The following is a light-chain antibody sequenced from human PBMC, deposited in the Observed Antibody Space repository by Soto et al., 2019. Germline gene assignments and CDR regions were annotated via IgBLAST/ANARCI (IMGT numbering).Light chain of an antibody. J-gene: IGLJ2*01. CDR1: SSDVGGYNY. V-gene: IGLV2-8*01. CDR3: ASYAGDSVV. Sequence: QSDLTQPPSASGSPGQSVAISCTGNSSDVGGYNYVSWYPQHSGKAPKLIIYEVTRRPSGVPDRFSGSKSGSTASLSVSGLQAEDEDDYYCASYAGDSVVFGGGTKLTVL. CDR2: EVT.